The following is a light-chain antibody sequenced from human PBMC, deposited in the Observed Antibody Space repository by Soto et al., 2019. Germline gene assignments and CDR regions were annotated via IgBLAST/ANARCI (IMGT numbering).Light chain of an antibody. J-gene: IGKJ4*01. V-gene: IGKV3-15*01. CDR1: QSISRT. Sequence: EILMTQSPATLSVSPGEGLTLSCRASQSISRTLAWYQQRPGQAPRLLIYGASSRATGVPARFSGSGSGTEVTLTISSLQSEDFAVYYCQQYNDWPLTFGGGTKVEIK. CDR2: GAS. CDR3: QQYNDWPLT.